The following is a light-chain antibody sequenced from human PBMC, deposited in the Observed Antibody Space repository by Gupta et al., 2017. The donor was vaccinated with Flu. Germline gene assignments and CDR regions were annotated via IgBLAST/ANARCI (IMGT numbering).Light chain of an antibody. CDR1: SSNIGARYD. Sequence: SVLTQPPSVSGAPGQRVTISCTGSSSNIGARYDVPWYQQLPGPAPKLRIYRSSNRPSGVPDRFSGSKSGTSASLAITGLQAEDEADYYCQSYDSSLSAWVFGGGTKLTVL. J-gene: IGLJ3*02. CDR3: QSYDSSLSAWV. CDR2: RSS. V-gene: IGLV1-40*01.